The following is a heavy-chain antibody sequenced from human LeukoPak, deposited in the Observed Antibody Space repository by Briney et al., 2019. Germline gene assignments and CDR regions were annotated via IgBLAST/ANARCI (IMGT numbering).Heavy chain of an antibody. J-gene: IGHJ4*02. D-gene: IGHD4-17*01. CDR3: ARVYGDCGTEY. CDR2: IYYTGST. V-gene: IGHV4-39*07. Sequence: PSETQSLTCTVSGGSISSSSYYWGWIRQPPGKGLEWIGSIYYTGSTYYNPSLKSRVTISIDTSKSQFSLKLSSVTAADTAMYYCARVYGDCGTEYCGQGTLVTVSS. CDR1: GGSISSSSYY.